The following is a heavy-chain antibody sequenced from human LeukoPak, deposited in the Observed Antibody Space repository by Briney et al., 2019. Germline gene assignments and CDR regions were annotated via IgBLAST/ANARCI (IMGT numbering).Heavy chain of an antibody. V-gene: IGHV1-69*05. D-gene: IGHD3-10*01. CDR1: GGTFSSYA. J-gene: IGHJ4*02. Sequence: SVKVSCKASGGTFSSYAISWVGQAPGQGLEWMGGIIPIFGTANYAQKFQGRVTITTDESTSTAYMELSSLRSEDTAVYYCARGTGYYGSGSYYKSTASYFDYWGQGTLVTVSS. CDR2: IIPIFGTA. CDR3: ARGTGYYGSGSYYKSTASYFDY.